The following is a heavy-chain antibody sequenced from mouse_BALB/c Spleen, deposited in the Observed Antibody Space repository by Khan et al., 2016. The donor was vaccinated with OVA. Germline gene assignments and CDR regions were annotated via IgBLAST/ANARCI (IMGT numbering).Heavy chain of an antibody. CDR1: GYPFTNFG. Sequence: QIQLVQSGPEVKKPGETVKISCKASGYPFTNFGMNWVRQAPGKGLKWMGWINTYTGEPTYNHDFKGRFAFSLETSASTAYLQINNLKNEDTATYFCGRVGYSGTIDSWVQGTSVTVSS. CDR2: INTYTGEP. CDR3: GRVGYSGTIDS. V-gene: IGHV9-3-1*01. J-gene: IGHJ4*01.